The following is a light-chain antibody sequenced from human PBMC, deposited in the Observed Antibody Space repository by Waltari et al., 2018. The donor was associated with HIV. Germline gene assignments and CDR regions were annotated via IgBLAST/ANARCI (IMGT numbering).Light chain of an antibody. CDR3: SSYGGSSIWL. J-gene: IGLJ2*01. CDR2: EAI. CDR1: SSDVGNYNL. V-gene: IGLV2-23*01. Sequence: QSALTQPASVSGSPGQSITISCTGTSSDVGNYNLVSWYQQHPGKAPKLILYEAIKRPSGFSDRIAGSKSASTASLTISGLQADDEADYFCSSYGGSSIWLFGGGTKLTVL.